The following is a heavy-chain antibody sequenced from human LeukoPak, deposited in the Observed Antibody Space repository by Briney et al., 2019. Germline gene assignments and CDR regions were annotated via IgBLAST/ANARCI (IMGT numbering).Heavy chain of an antibody. J-gene: IGHJ5*02. CDR2: VYYSGGT. CDR1: GGSIRSDNHY. V-gene: IGHV4-39*01. CDR3: ARHPVGATSNWFDP. D-gene: IGHD1-26*01. Sequence: SETLSLTCTVSGGSIRSDNHYWAWIRQPPGQRLEWIGSVYYSGGTYYNPSLKSRVTISADTSKSQFSLIVSSVTAADTAVYYCARHPVGATSNWFDPWGQGTLVTVSS.